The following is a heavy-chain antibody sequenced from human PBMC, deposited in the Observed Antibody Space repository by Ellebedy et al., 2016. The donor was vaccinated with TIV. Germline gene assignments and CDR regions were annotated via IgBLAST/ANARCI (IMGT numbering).Heavy chain of an antibody. D-gene: IGHD6-19*01. V-gene: IGHV4-59*08. J-gene: IGHJ4*02. CDR3: ARLAVAGFDY. CDR2: IYYSGST. CDR1: GGSISSYY. Sequence: GSLRLSCTVSGGSISSYYWSWIRQPPGKGLEWIGYIYYSGSTYYNPSLKSRVTISVDTSKNQFSLKLSSVTAADTAVYYCARLAVAGFDYWGQGTLVTVSS.